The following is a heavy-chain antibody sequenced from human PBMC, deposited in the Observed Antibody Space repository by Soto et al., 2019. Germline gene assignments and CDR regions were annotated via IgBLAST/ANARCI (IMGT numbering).Heavy chain of an antibody. CDR2: INHGGST. Sequence: QVQLQQWGAGLLKPSETLSLTCAVYGGSFSGSYWSWIRQPPGKGLEWMGEINHGGSTNYNPSLKSRVTISVDTSKNQFSLKLTSVTAADTAVYDCAATVTTVTRRRPNWFDPWGQGTLVTVSS. CDR1: GGSFSGSY. V-gene: IGHV4-34*01. J-gene: IGHJ5*02. D-gene: IGHD4-17*01. CDR3: AATVTTVTRRRPNWFDP.